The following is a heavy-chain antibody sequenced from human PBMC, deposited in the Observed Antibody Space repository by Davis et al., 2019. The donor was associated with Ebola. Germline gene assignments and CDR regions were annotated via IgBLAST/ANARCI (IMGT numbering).Heavy chain of an antibody. V-gene: IGHV4-59*08. Sequence: MPSETLSLSCTVSGGSISSYYWSWIRQPPGKGLEWIGYIYYSGSTNYNPSLKSRVTISVDTSKNQFSLKLSSVTAADTAVYYCARHVGLGIMNWGQGTLVTVSS. J-gene: IGHJ4*02. D-gene: IGHD3-16*01. CDR3: ARHVGLGIMN. CDR1: GGSISSYY. CDR2: IYYSGST.